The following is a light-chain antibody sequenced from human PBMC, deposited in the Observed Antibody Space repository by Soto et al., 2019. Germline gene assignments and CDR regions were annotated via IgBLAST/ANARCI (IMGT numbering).Light chain of an antibody. CDR1: SSNIGAGYD. Sequence: QLVLTQPPSVSGAPGQRVTISCTGSSSNIGAGYDVHWYQQLPGTAPKLLIYGNSNRPSGVPDRFSGSKSGTSASLAITGLQAEDESDDYCQSYDSSLSANYVFGTGTKVTVL. V-gene: IGLV1-40*01. J-gene: IGLJ1*01. CDR2: GNS. CDR3: QSYDSSLSANYV.